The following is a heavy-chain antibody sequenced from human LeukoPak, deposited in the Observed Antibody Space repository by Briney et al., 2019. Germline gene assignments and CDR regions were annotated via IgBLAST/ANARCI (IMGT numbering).Heavy chain of an antibody. CDR2: IRYDGSNK. CDR3: AKPNGSSLDY. V-gene: IGHV3-30*02. Sequence: PGGSLRLSRAASGFTFSSYGMHWVRQAPGKGLEWVAFIRYDGSNKYYADSVKGRFTISRDNSKNTLYLQMNSLRAEDTAVYYCAKPNGSSLDYWGQGTLVTVSS. J-gene: IGHJ4*02. CDR1: GFTFSSYG. D-gene: IGHD2-15*01.